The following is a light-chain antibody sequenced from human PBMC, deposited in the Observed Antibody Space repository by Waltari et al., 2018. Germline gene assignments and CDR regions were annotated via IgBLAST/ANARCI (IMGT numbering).Light chain of an antibody. Sequence: SSELTQDPAVSVALGQTVTITCQGDSLRTFYSSWFKHKPGQAPLLVIYAKDNRPSGIPDRFSGSSSGDTASLTITGAQAEDEADYYCNSRDISGYLWVFGGGTKLTVL. CDR3: NSRDISGYLWV. CDR1: SLRTFY. V-gene: IGLV3-19*01. CDR2: AKD. J-gene: IGLJ3*02.